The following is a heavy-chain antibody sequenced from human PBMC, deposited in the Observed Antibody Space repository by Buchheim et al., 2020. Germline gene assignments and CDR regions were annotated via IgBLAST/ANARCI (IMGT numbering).Heavy chain of an antibody. CDR2: ISYDGSNK. V-gene: IGHV3-30-3*01. Sequence: QVQLVESGGGVVQPGRSLRLSCAASGFTFSSYAMHWVRQAPGKGLEWVAVISYDGSNKYYADSVKGRFTISRDHSKNTLYLQMNSLRAEDTAVYYCARDMGRGRRTNYYYYGMDVWGQGTT. CDR3: ARDMGRGRRTNYYYYGMDV. D-gene: IGHD3-10*01. CDR1: GFTFSSYA. J-gene: IGHJ6*02.